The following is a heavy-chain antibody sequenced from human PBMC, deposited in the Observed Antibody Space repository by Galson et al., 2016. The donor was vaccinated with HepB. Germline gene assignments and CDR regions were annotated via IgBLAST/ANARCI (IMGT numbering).Heavy chain of an antibody. CDR3: ARSFFRRTVNWTPFDY. CDR1: GFTLDDYG. V-gene: IGHV3-20*04. D-gene: IGHD1-1*01. J-gene: IGHJ4*02. CDR2: IYWNGTST. Sequence: SLRLSCAASGFTLDDYGMSWVRQVPGRGLEWVAGIYWNGTSTGYADSVKGRFTVSRDNARNSLYLQMTSLRAEDTAFYYCARSFFRRTVNWTPFDYWGQGTLVTVSS.